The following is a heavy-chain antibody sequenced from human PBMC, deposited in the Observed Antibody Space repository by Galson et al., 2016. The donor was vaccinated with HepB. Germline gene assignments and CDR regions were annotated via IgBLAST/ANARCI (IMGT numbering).Heavy chain of an antibody. Sequence: SVKVSCKASGYPFPRYYLHWVRQAPGQAPEWMGVINPSGGTNFAQRFQGRVAMTRDTSTSTVYLDLSSLRFEDTALYYCAREPHGRTGDYYYYFGMDVWGQGTTVTVSS. CDR1: GYPFPRYY. CDR2: INPSGGT. J-gene: IGHJ6*02. V-gene: IGHV1-46*01. D-gene: IGHD3-10*01. CDR3: AREPHGRTGDYYYYFGMDV.